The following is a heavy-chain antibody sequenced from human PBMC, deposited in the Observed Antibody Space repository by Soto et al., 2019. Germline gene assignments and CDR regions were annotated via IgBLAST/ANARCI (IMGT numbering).Heavy chain of an antibody. Sequence: QVQLVQSGAEVKKPGASVKVSCKTSGYTFTGYGINWVRQAPGHGLEWMGWISVFNGNTKYGQNIQDRVIMTTDTSTSKAYMELRSLRSDDTAVYFCGRDGSGGIIDSWGPGTMLIVSS. CDR3: GRDGSGGIIDS. D-gene: IGHD1-26*01. CDR2: ISVFNGNT. V-gene: IGHV1-18*01. CDR1: GYTFTGYG. J-gene: IGHJ3*01.